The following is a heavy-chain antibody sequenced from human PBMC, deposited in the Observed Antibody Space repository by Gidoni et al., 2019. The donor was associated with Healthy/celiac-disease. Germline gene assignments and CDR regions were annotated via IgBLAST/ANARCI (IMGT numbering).Heavy chain of an antibody. CDR1: GYTFTSYH. J-gene: IGHJ4*02. Sequence: QVQLVQSGAEVKKPGASVKVSCKATGYTFTSYHMHWVRQAPGQGLEWMGIINPSVGSTSYAQKFQGRVTMTRDTYTSTVYMELSSLRSEDTAVYYCARRRGRDGYIDYWGQRTLVTVSS. CDR2: INPSVGST. V-gene: IGHV1-46*01. D-gene: IGHD1-26*01. CDR3: ARRRGRDGYIDY.